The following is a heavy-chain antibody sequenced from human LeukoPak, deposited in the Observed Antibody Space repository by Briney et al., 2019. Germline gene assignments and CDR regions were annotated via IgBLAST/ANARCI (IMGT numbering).Heavy chain of an antibody. J-gene: IGHJ4*02. CDR3: ARLPRREWLVDGEYYFDY. CDR1: GGSISSSSYY. D-gene: IGHD3-10*01. Sequence: PSETLSLTCTVSGGSISSSSYYWGWIRQPPGKGLERIGSIYYSGSTYYNPSLKSRVTISVDTSKNQFSLKLSSVTAADTAVYYCARLPRREWLVDGEYYFDYWGQGTLVTVSS. V-gene: IGHV4-39*01. CDR2: IYYSGST.